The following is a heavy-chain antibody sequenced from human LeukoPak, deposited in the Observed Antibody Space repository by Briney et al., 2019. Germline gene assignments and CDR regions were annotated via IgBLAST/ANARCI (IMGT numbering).Heavy chain of an antibody. CDR2: IYPDDSDT. V-gene: IGHV5-51*01. Sequence: GESLKISCKGSGYSFSTYWIGWVRQMPGKGLEWMGIIYPDDSDTRYSPSFQGQVTISADKSVRTAYLQWSSLKASDTAMYYCARPNITSYYDSRGYDAFDVWGQGTMVTVSS. J-gene: IGHJ3*01. CDR1: GYSFSTYW. CDR3: ARPNITSYYDSRGYDAFDV. D-gene: IGHD3-22*01.